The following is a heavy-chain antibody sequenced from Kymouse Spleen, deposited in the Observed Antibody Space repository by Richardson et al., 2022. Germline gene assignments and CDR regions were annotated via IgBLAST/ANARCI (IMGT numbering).Heavy chain of an antibody. CDR1: GFTFDDYA. D-gene: IGHD1-26*01. CDR2: ISWNSGSI. J-gene: IGHJ3*02. V-gene: IGHV3-9*01. CDR3: AKDKGVGATLDAFDI. Sequence: EVQLVESGGGLVQPGRSLRLSCAASGFTFDDYAMHWVRQAPGKGLEWVSGISWNSGSIGYADSVKGRFTISRDNAKNSLYLQMNSLRAEDTALYYCAKDKGVGATLDAFDIWGQGTMVTVSS.